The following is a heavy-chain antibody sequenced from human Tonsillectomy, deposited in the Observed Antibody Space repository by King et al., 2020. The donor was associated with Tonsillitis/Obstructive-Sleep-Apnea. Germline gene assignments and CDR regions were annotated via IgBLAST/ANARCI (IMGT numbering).Heavy chain of an antibody. CDR1: GFTFSSYS. CDR2: ISSSSSYI. D-gene: IGHD2-2*01. CDR3: ARAIEEDIVVVPAAHPDY. J-gene: IGHJ4*02. V-gene: IGHV3-21*01. Sequence: EEQLVQSGGGLVKPGGSLRLSCAASGFTFSSYSMNWVRQAPGKGLEWVSSISSSSSYIYYADSVKGRFTISRDNAKNSLYLQMNSLRAEDTAWYYCARAIEEDIVVVPAAHPDYWGQGTLVTVSS.